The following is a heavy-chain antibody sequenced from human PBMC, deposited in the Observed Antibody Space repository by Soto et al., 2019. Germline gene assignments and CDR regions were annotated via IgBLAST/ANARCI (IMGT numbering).Heavy chain of an antibody. D-gene: IGHD3-3*01. CDR1: GGSVSSGSYY. CDR3: ARASLTIFGVVILNWFDP. CDR2: IYYSGST. Sequence: SETLSLTCTVSGGSVSSGSYYWSWIRQPAGKGLEWIWYIYYSGSTNYNPSLKSRVTISVDTSKNQFSLKLSSVTAADTAVYYCARASLTIFGVVILNWFDPWGQGTLVTVSS. V-gene: IGHV4-61*01. J-gene: IGHJ5*02.